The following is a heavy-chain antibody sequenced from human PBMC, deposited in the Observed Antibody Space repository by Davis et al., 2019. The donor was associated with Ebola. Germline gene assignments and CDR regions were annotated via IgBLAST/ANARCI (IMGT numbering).Heavy chain of an antibody. CDR2: IYDSEIT. V-gene: IGHV4-4*07. J-gene: IGHJ4*02. CDR1: GDSISPYY. CDR3: ARRHQEQEDYDFETSDV. D-gene: IGHD3/OR15-3a*01. Sequence: PSETLSLTCAVSGDSISPYYWSWIRQPAGKGLEWIGRIYDSEITHYNPSVKSRVTMSVDTSMNRFSLILTSVTAADTAVYFCARRHQEQEDYDFETSDVWGQGTLVIVSS.